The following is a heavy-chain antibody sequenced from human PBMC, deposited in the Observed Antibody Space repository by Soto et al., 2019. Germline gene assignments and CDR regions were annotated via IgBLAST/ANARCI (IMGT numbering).Heavy chain of an antibody. J-gene: IGHJ6*03. V-gene: IGHV3-30*18. CDR3: ANSGAPRIPNSSANGDYYYYMDV. CDR2: ISYDGSNK. Sequence: QVQLVESGGGVVQPGRSLRLSCAASGFTFSSYGMHWVRQAPGKGLEWVAVISYDGSNKYYADSVKGRFTISRDNSKNTLELQMNSLRAEDTAVYYCANSGAPRIPNSSANGDYYYYMDVWGKGTTVTVSS. D-gene: IGHD6-19*01. CDR1: GFTFSSYG.